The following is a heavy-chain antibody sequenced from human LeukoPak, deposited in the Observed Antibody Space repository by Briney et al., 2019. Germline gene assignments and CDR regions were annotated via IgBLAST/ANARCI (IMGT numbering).Heavy chain of an antibody. CDR2: FYRGGTT. J-gene: IGHJ3*02. CDR3: ARGTEVAGAFDI. D-gene: IGHD5-12*01. Sequence: GGSLRLSCVASGFNVSTNYMSWVRQAPGKGLEWVSVFYRGGTTYYADSVKGQFTISRHNSKNTLYLQMNSLRAEDTAIYYCARGTEVAGAFDIWGQGTMVTVSS. V-gene: IGHV3-53*04. CDR1: GFNVSTNY.